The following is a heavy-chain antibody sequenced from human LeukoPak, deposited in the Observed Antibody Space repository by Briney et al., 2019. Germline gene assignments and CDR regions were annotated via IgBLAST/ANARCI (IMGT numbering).Heavy chain of an antibody. V-gene: IGHV4-34*01. CDR1: GGSFRGYH. CDR3: AREVGATTGIDYFDY. D-gene: IGHD1-26*01. J-gene: IGHJ4*02. Sequence: SETLSLTCAVYGGSFRGYHWSRIRQPPGKGLEWIGEIKHSGSTNYNPSLKSRVTISVDTSKNQFSLKLSSVTAADTAVYYCAREVGATTGIDYFDYWGQGTLVTVSS. CDR2: IKHSGST.